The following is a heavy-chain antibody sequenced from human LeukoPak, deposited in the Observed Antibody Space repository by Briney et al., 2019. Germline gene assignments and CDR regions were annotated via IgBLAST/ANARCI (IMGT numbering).Heavy chain of an antibody. J-gene: IGHJ4*02. CDR2: ISYDGSNK. V-gene: IGHV3-30*18. D-gene: IGHD2-15*01. CDR3: AKEDGGYCSGGSCYDLGSLFDY. Sequence: GGSLRLSCAASGFTFSTYGMHWVRQAPGKGLEWVAVISYDGSNKYYADSVKGRFTISRDNSKNTLYLQMNSLRAEDTAVYYCAKEDGGYCSGGSCYDLGSLFDYWGQGTLVTVSS. CDR1: GFTFSTYG.